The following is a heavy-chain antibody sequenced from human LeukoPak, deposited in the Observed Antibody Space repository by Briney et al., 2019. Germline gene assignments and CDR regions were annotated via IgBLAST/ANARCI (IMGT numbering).Heavy chain of an antibody. CDR3: ARDRGSTRPFDY. V-gene: IGHV4-34*01. Sequence: SETLSLTCAVYGGSFSGYYWSWIRQPPGKGLEWIGEINHSGSTNYNPSLKSRVTISVDTSKSQFSLKLSSVTAADTAVYYCARDRGSTRPFDYWGQGTLVTVS. CDR1: GGSFSGYY. CDR2: INHSGST. D-gene: IGHD2-2*01. J-gene: IGHJ4*02.